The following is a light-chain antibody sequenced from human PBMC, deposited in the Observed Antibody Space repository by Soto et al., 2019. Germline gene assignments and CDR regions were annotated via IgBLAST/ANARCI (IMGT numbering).Light chain of an antibody. J-gene: IGLJ1*01. CDR3: CSYTSSSTPWV. CDR2: DVS. Sequence: QSVLTQPASVSGSPGQSITISCTGTSSDVGGYNYVSWYQQHPGKAPKLMIYDVSDRPSGVSNRFSASKSGNTASLTISGLKAEDGADYYCCSYTSSSTPWVFGTGTKVTVL. V-gene: IGLV2-14*03. CDR1: SSDVGGYNY.